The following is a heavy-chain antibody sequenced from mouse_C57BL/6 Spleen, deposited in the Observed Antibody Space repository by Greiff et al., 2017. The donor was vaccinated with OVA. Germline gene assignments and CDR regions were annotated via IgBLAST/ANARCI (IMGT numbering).Heavy chain of an antibody. V-gene: IGHV1-9*01. CDR1: GYTFTGYW. J-gene: IGHJ2*01. CDR2: ILPGSGST. CDR3: ARGTTVVATDYFDD. D-gene: IGHD1-1*01. Sequence: VQLQQSGAELMKPGASVKLSCKATGYTFTGYWIEWVKQRPGHGLEWIGEILPGSGSTNYNEKFKGKATFTSDTSSNTAYMQLSSLTTEDSAIYYGARGTTVVATDYFDDGGQGTTLTVSS.